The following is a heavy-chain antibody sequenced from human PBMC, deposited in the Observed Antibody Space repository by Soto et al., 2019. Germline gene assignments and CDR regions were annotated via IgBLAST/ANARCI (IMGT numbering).Heavy chain of an antibody. J-gene: IGHJ4*02. Sequence: SETLSLTCAVSGGSISSSNWWSWVRQPPGKGLEWIGEIYHSGSTNYNSSLKSRVTISVDKSKNQFSLNLSAVTAADTAVYYCATSEWLHQGYFDYWGQGTLVT. CDR1: GGSISSSNW. D-gene: IGHD5-12*01. CDR2: IYHSGST. CDR3: ATSEWLHQGYFDY. V-gene: IGHV4-4*02.